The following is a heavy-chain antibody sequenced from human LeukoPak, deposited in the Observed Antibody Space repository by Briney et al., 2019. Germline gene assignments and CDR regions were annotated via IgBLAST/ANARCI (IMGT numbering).Heavy chain of an antibody. CDR3: ARGGVLPYYYYGMDV. Sequence: ASVTVSCKASGYTFTGYYMHWVRQAPGQGLEWMGWINPNSGGTNYAQEFQGRVTMTRDTSISTAYMELSRLRSDDTAVYYCARGGVLPYYYYGMDVWGQGTTVTVSS. D-gene: IGHD3-3*01. CDR2: INPNSGGT. J-gene: IGHJ6*02. CDR1: GYTFTGYY. V-gene: IGHV1-2*02.